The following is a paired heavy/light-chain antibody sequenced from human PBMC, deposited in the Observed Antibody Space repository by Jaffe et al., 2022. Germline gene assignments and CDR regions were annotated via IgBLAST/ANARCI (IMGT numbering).Light chain of an antibody. Sequence: DIQMTQSPSSLSASVGDRVTITCRASQGISNYLAWFQQKPGKAPKSLIYAASSLQSGVPSKFSGSGSGTDFTLTISSLQPEDFATYYCQQYFSYPYTFGQGTKLEIK. CDR3: QQYFSYPYT. CDR1: QGISNY. CDR2: AAS. J-gene: IGKJ2*01. V-gene: IGKV1-16*02.
Heavy chain of an antibody. CDR3: VRGDRYYYDSSGLKLVD. CDR2: INPSGGST. D-gene: IGHD3-22*01. Sequence: QVQLVQSGAEVKKPGASVKVSCKASGYTFNRYHMHWVRQAPGQGLEWMGIINPSGGSTTYAQKFQGRVTMTSDTSTSTVYMELSSLRSEDTAVYYCVRGDRYYYDSSGLKLVDWGQGTLVTVSS. J-gene: IGHJ4*02. CDR1: GYTFNRYH. V-gene: IGHV1-46*02.